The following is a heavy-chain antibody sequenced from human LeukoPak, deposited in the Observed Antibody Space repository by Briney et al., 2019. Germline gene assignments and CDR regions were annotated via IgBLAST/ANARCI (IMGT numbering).Heavy chain of an antibody. Sequence: PGGSLRLSCAASGFTFSTYWMSWVRQAPEKGLEWVANIKKDGSEKNYVDSVKGRFTISRDNAKDSLYLQMNSLRAEDTAVYYCARGSQQLVFLDYWGQGTLVTDSS. CDR2: IKKDGSEK. J-gene: IGHJ4*02. D-gene: IGHD6-6*01. CDR1: GFTFSTYW. V-gene: IGHV3-7*01. CDR3: ARGSQQLVFLDY.